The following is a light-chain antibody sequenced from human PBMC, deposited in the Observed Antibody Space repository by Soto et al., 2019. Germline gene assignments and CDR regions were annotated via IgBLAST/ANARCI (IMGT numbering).Light chain of an antibody. J-gene: IGKJ3*01. CDR1: QSIVYSDGHTY. CDR3: LRGTRGPFT. V-gene: IGKV2-30*01. CDR2: KLS. Sequence: DVVMTQSPLFLPVTLGQPASISCRSSQSIVYSDGHTYMYWFQKRPGQSPRGLIYKLSKRDSGVPARFGGSGSGTGFPLKISRVEAEDVVMCSGLRGTRGPFTVGHGTKVDIK.